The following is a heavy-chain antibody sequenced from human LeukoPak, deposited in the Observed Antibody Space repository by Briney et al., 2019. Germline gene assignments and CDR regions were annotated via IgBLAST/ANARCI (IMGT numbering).Heavy chain of an antibody. J-gene: IGHJ4*02. CDR2: ISSSGSTI. CDR1: GFTFSSYE. D-gene: IGHD1-26*01. V-gene: IGHV3-48*03. Sequence: PGGPLRLSCAASGFTFSSYEMNWVRQAPGKGLEWVSYISSSGSTIYYADSVKGRFTISRDNAKNSLYLQMNSLRAEDTAVYYCARDLSGGAQRYYFDYWGQGTLVTVSS. CDR3: ARDLSGGAQRYYFDY.